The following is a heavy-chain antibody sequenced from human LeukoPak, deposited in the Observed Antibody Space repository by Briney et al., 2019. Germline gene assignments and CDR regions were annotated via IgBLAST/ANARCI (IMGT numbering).Heavy chain of an antibody. V-gene: IGHV3-33*01. Sequence: PGGSLRLSCAASGFTFSSYGMHWVRQAPGKGLEWVVVIWYDGSNKYYADSVKGRFTISRDNSKNTLYLQMNSLRAEDTAVYYCARDELVAAAGTASDYWGQGTLVTVSS. J-gene: IGHJ4*02. CDR3: ARDELVAAAGTASDY. CDR2: IWYDGSNK. CDR1: GFTFSSYG. D-gene: IGHD6-13*01.